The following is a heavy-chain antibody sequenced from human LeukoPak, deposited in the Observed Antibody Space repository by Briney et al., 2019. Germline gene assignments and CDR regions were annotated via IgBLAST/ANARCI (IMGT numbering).Heavy chain of an antibody. D-gene: IGHD2-21*02. Sequence: GGSLRPSCAASGFTFSNAWMSWVRQAPGKGLEWVGRIKRKTDGGTADYAAPVKGRFTISRDDSENTLYLQMNSLKTEDTAVYYCTTGPYCGGDCYTLGYWGQGTLVTVSS. J-gene: IGHJ4*02. CDR3: TTGPYCGGDCYTLGY. CDR2: IKRKTDGGTA. V-gene: IGHV3-15*01. CDR1: GFTFSNAW.